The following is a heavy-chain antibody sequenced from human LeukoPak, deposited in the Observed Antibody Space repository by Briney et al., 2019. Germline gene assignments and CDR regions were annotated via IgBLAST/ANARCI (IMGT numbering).Heavy chain of an antibody. CDR1: GFTFSSYA. CDR3: ARYCSGGSCYSGGDY. J-gene: IGHJ4*02. CDR2: ISYDGSNK. D-gene: IGHD2-15*01. V-gene: IGHV3-30-3*01. Sequence: GGSLRLSCAASGFTFSSYAMHWVRQAPGKGLEWVAVISYDGSNKYYADSVKGRFTISRDNSKNTLYLQMNSLRAEDTAVYYCARYCSGGSCYSGGDYWGQGTLVTVSS.